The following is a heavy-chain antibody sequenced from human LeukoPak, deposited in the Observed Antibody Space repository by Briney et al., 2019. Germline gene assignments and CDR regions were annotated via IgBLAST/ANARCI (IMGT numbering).Heavy chain of an antibody. CDR2: INANSGDT. CDR1: GHTFTGYY. V-gene: IGHV1-18*04. Sequence: ASVKVSCKASGHTFTGYYMHWVRQAPGQGLEWMGWINANSGDTNYAQKLQGRVTMTTDTSTSTAYMELRSLRSDDTAVYYCARDVGSYFSSGDFDYWGQGTLVTVSS. J-gene: IGHJ4*02. D-gene: IGHD1-26*01. CDR3: ARDVGSYFSSGDFDY.